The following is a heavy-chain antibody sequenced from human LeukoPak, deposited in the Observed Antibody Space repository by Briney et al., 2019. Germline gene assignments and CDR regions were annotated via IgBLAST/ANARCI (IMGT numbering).Heavy chain of an antibody. CDR3: ARDNVLLWFGELLLDP. CDR1: GYTFTGYY. D-gene: IGHD3-10*01. V-gene: IGHV1-2*02. CDR2: INPNSGGT. J-gene: IGHJ5*02. Sequence: ASVKVSCKASGYTFTGYYMHWVRQAPGQGLEWMGWINPNSGGTNYAQKLQGRVTMTTDTSTSTAYMELRSLRSDDTAVYYCARDNVLLWFGELLLDPWGQGTLVTVSS.